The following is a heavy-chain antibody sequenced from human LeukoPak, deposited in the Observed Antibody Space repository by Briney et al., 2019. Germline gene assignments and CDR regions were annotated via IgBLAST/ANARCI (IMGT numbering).Heavy chain of an antibody. CDR3: ARGPHQHWPLGQF. V-gene: IGHV4-34*01. CDR2: INDSGSP. D-gene: IGHD2-2*01. Sequence: SGTLSLTCKVNVGSFSGYHWTWIRQSPGKGLDYIGEINDSGSPIYNPSLKSRVTISVDTAKNQFSMNLTSVTAADTAVYYCARGPHQHWPLGQFWGQGSLVTVSS. CDR1: VGSFSGYH. J-gene: IGHJ4*02.